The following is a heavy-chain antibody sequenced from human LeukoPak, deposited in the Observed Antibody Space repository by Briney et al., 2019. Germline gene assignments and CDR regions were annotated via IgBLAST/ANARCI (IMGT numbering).Heavy chain of an antibody. Sequence: PGGSLRLSCSVSGFTFSTYVMHWVRQAPGKGLEYVSAISSNGDNAYYADSVKGRFTISRDNSKNTLYLQMSSLRADDTAVYYCARKKWTTIPPNHYGMDVWGQGTTVTVSS. CDR1: GFTFSTYV. V-gene: IGHV3-64D*06. D-gene: IGHD5-12*01. J-gene: IGHJ6*02. CDR3: ARKKWTTIPPNHYGMDV. CDR2: ISSNGDNA.